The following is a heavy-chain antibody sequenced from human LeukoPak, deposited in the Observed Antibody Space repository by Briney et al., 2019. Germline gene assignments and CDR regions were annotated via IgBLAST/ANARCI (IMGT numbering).Heavy chain of an antibody. J-gene: IGHJ5*02. D-gene: IGHD3-10*01. Sequence: ASVKVSCKASGYTFTGYGISWVRQAPGQGLEWMGWISAYNGNTNYAQKLQGRVTMTTDTSTSTAYMELRSLRSDDTAVYYCARVPRGVGSNWFDPWGQGTLVTVSS. CDR1: GYTFTGYG. CDR2: ISAYNGNT. CDR3: ARVPRGVGSNWFDP. V-gene: IGHV1-18*01.